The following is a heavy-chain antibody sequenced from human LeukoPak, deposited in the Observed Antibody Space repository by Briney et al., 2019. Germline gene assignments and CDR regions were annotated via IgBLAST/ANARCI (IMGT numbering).Heavy chain of an antibody. CDR1: GYTFTGYY. J-gene: IGHJ4*02. CDR2: INPNSGGT. V-gene: IGHV1-2*02. Sequence: GASVKVSCKASGYTFTGYYMHWVRQPPAQGLEWMEWINPNSGGTNYAQKFQGRVTMTRDTSISTAYMELSRLRSDDTAVYYCARVQVSSPRNYFDYWGQGTLVTVSS. CDR3: ARVQVSSPRNYFDY. D-gene: IGHD6-13*01.